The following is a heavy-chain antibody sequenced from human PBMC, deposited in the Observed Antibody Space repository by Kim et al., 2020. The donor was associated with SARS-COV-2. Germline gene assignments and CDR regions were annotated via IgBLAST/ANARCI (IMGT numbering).Heavy chain of an antibody. Sequence: YYADAEQGRFTISRDNSKNTLYLQMNSLRAEDTAVYYCARDANWGYYFDYWGQGTLVTVSS. J-gene: IGHJ4*02. D-gene: IGHD7-27*01. CDR3: ARDANWGYYFDY. V-gene: IGHV3-30*03.